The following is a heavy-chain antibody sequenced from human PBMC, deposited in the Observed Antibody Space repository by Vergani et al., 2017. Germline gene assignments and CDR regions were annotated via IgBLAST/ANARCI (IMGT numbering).Heavy chain of an antibody. D-gene: IGHD3-3*01. CDR1: GGSFSGYY. Sequence: QVQLQQWGAGLLKPSETLSLTCAVYGGSFSGYYWSWIRQPPGKGLEWIGEINHSGSTNYNPSLKSRVTISVDTSKNQFSLKLSSVTAADTAVFYCARGHYNFWSGYHSYYFDYWGQGTLVTGSS. CDR2: INHSGST. CDR3: ARGHYNFWSGYHSYYFDY. V-gene: IGHV4-34*01. J-gene: IGHJ4*02.